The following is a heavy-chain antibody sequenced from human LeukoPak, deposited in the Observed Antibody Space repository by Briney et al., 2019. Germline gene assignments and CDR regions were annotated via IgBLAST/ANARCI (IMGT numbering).Heavy chain of an antibody. Sequence: SETLSLTCAVYGGSFSGYYWSWIRQPPGKGLEWIGEINHSGSTNYNPSLKSRVTISVDTSKNQFSLKLSSVTAADTAVYYCARGPDSGSYPRGTWFDPWGQGTLVTVSS. V-gene: IGHV4-34*01. CDR3: ARGPDSGSYPRGTWFDP. D-gene: IGHD1-26*01. CDR2: INHSGST. CDR1: GGSFSGYY. J-gene: IGHJ5*02.